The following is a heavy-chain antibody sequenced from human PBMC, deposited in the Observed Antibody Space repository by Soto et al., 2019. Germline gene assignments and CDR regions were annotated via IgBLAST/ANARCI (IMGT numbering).Heavy chain of an antibody. Sequence: GGSLRLSCAASGFTFSSYAMHWVRQAPGKGLEWVAVISYDGSNKYYADSVKGRFTISRDNSKNTLYLQMNSLRAEDTAVYYCARDITAVRFATNYYYGMDVWGQGTTVTRLL. D-gene: IGHD3-3*01. CDR2: ISYDGSNK. CDR3: ARDITAVRFATNYYYGMDV. J-gene: IGHJ6*02. CDR1: GFTFSSYA. V-gene: IGHV3-30-3*01.